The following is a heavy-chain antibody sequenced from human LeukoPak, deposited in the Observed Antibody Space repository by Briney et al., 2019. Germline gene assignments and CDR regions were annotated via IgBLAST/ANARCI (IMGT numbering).Heavy chain of an antibody. J-gene: IGHJ4*02. Sequence: GRSLRLSCAASGFTFSSYGMHWVRQAPGKGLEWVGFIRSKVYGGTPEYAASVKGRFTISRDDSKGIAYLQMNGLKTEDTAVYYCTRDQTPYYWGQGTLVTVSS. V-gene: IGHV3-49*04. CDR1: GFTFSSYG. CDR2: IRSKVYGGTP. CDR3: TRDQTPYY.